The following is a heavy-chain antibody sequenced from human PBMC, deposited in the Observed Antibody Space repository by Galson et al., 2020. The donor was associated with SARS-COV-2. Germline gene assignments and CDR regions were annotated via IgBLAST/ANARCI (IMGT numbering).Heavy chain of an antibody. CDR1: GGSISSGGYY. J-gene: IGHJ4*02. CDR2: IYYSGST. V-gene: IGHV4-31*03. CDR3: ARELRPPVGAGGHFYY. D-gene: IGHD1-26*01. Sequence: SETLSLTCTVSGGSISSGGYYWSWIRQHPGKGLEWIGYIYYSGSTYYNPSLKSRVTISVDTSKNQFSLKLSSVTAADTAVYYCARELRPPVGAGGHFYYWGQGTLVTVSS.